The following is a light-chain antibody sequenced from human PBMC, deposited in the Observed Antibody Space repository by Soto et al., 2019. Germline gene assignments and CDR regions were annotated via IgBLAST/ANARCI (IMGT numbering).Light chain of an antibody. CDR1: SSNIGENP. CDR3: ATWDDGLGAPL. CDR2: RDD. J-gene: IGLJ2*01. V-gene: IGLV1-44*01. Sequence: QAVVTQPPSASGTPGQTVTISCSGGSSNIGENPVNWYQQLPGAAPRLLIYRDDQRPSGVPERFFASKSDASASLAISGLQSEDEADYFCATWDDGLGAPLFGGGTKLTVL.